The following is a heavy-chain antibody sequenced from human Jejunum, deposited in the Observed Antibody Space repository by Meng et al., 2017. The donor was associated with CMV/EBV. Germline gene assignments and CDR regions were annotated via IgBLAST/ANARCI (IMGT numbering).Heavy chain of an antibody. D-gene: IGHD2-21*01. J-gene: IGHJ4*02. CDR2: ISNTGNTI. V-gene: IGHV3-11*04. CDR1: GFTFSHYY. Sequence: LRRSCAASGFTFSHYYMSWIRQAPGKGLEWVSYISNTGNTIYYADSVKGRFTLSRDNAKNSLYLQMNSLRGEDTAIYYCARGGGDPDYWGQGTLVTVSS. CDR3: ARGGGDPDY.